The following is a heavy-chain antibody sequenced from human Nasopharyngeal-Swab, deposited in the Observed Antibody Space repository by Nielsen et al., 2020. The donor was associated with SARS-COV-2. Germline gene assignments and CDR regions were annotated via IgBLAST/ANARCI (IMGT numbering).Heavy chain of an antibody. CDR3: TRGSLRTAPDC. J-gene: IGHJ4*02. CDR1: GASISSDY. CDR2: VSYSGRT. Sequence: SQTLSLTCALSGASISSDYWGWILQPPGKGLEWIGCVSYSGRTDYNPSPKSRVTISIDTSTKLFSLVLSSWAAADTALYYCTRGSLRTAPDCWGQGTLVTVSS. D-gene: IGHD4-17*01. V-gene: IGHV4-59*12.